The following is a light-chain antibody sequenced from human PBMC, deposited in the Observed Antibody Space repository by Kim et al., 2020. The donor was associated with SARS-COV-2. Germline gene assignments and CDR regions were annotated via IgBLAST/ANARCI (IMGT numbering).Light chain of an antibody. J-gene: IGLJ1*01. V-gene: IGLV2-14*03. CDR3: SSFTYTRTPS. CDR1: SSDVGGYDY. CDR2: DVY. Sequence: GQSITISCTGTSSDVGGYDYVSWYQQHPGKAPKLMIYDVYNRPSGVSTRFSGSKSGNTASLTISGLQPEDEADYYCSSFTYTRTPSFGPGTKVTVL.